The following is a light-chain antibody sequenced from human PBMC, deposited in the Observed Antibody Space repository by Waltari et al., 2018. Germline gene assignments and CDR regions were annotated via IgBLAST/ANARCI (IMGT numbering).Light chain of an antibody. CDR2: GAS. CDR3: QQYGSSPFT. J-gene: IGKJ3*01. Sequence: EIVLTQSPGTLSLSPGERATLSCRASQSVSSNYFAWYQQTPGQATRLLIYGASSRATGIPDRFSGSGSGTDFTLTISRLEPEDFAVYYCQQYGSSPFTFGPGTNVDIK. CDR1: QSVSSNY. V-gene: IGKV3-20*01.